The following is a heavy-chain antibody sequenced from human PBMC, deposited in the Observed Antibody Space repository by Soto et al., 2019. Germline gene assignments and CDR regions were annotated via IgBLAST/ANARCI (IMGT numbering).Heavy chain of an antibody. D-gene: IGHD3-22*01. V-gene: IGHV1-46*01. Sequence: ASVKVFCKASGYTFTSYYMHWVRQAPGQGLEWMGIINPSGGSTSYAQKFQGRVTMTRDTSTSTVYMELSSLRSEDTAVYYCARGDYYDSSGYYFDYAFDIWGQGTMVTVSS. CDR1: GYTFTSYY. J-gene: IGHJ3*02. CDR2: INPSGGST. CDR3: ARGDYYDSSGYYFDYAFDI.